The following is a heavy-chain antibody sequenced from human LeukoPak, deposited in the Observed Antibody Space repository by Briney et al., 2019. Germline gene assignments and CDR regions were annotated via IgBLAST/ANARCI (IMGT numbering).Heavy chain of an antibody. CDR1: GFTFSSYS. J-gene: IGHJ4*02. CDR3: ARSAYCGGDCYSRGYYFDY. Sequence: GGSLRLSCAASGFTFSSYSMNWVRQTPGKGLEWVSSISSSSSYIYYADSVKGRFTISRDNAKNSLYLQMNSLRAEDTAVYYCARSAYCGGDCYSRGYYFDYWGQGTLVTVSS. D-gene: IGHD2-21*02. V-gene: IGHV3-21*01. CDR2: ISSSSSYI.